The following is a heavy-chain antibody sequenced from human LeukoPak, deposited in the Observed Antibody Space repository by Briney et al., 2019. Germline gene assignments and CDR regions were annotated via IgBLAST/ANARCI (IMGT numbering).Heavy chain of an antibody. CDR1: GFSFSSNT. V-gene: IGHV3-23*01. CDR2: ISNNGGRT. Sequence: GGSLRLSCAGSGFSFSSNTMSWVRQAPGRGLEWVSAISNNGGRTDYADSVKGRFTISRDNSKSTLYLHMESLRAEDPAVYYCARDEDTSALSEYWGQGTLVTVSS. D-gene: IGHD2/OR15-2a*01. CDR3: ARDEDTSALSEY. J-gene: IGHJ4*02.